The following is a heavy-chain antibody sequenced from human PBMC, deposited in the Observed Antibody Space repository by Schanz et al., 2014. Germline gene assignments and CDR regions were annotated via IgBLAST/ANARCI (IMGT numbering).Heavy chain of an antibody. J-gene: IGHJ5*02. CDR1: EFTFSTDA. CDR2: ISASGGDT. D-gene: IGHD3-10*01. CDR3: ARPALWFGDNCFDP. Sequence: DVHLLESGGGLVQPGGSLRLSCAASEFTFSTDAMSWVRQAPGKGLEWLSVISASGGDTYYADSVKGRFTISRDNSKNTLYLQMNSLRPEDTAVYYCARPALWFGDNCFDPWGQGTLVTVSS. V-gene: IGHV3-23*01.